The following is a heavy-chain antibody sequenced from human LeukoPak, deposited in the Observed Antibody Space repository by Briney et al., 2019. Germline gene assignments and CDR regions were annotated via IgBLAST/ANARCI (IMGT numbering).Heavy chain of an antibody. D-gene: IGHD3-22*01. J-gene: IGHJ3*02. CDR2: IKQDGSEK. Sequence: PGGSLRLSCAASGFTFSSYWMSWVRQAPGKGLEWVANIKQDGSEKYYVDSVKGRFTISRDNAKNSLYLQMNSLRAEDTAVYYCAGEDLNEYYYDSSQQLASSPGDIWGQGTMVTVSS. V-gene: IGHV3-7*01. CDR1: GFTFSSYW. CDR3: AGEDLNEYYYDSSQQLASSPGDI.